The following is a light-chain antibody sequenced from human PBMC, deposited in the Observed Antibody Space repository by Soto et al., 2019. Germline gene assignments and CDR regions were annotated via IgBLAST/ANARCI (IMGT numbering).Light chain of an antibody. Sequence: DIQMTQSPSTLSASVGDRVTITCRASQSISTWLAWYQQKPGKAPKLLIYDTSSLESGVPSRFSGSGTGTDFTLTISGLQPDDFATYYCQQYNRYMLTFGGGTMV. J-gene: IGKJ4*01. CDR2: DTS. CDR3: QQYNRYMLT. V-gene: IGKV1-5*01. CDR1: QSISTW.